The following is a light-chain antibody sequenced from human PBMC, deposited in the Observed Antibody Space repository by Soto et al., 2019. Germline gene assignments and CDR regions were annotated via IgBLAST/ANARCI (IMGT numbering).Light chain of an antibody. CDR1: QSVGSN. J-gene: IGKJ1*01. V-gene: IGKV3-15*01. Sequence: EIVMTQSPATLSVSPGERATLSCRASQSVGSNLAWYQQKPGQAPRLLIYAASTRATGIPARFSGSGSGTEFTLTISSLQSEDFAVYFCQQYNNWPPIRTFGQGTKVEIK. CDR3: QQYNNWPPIRT. CDR2: AAS.